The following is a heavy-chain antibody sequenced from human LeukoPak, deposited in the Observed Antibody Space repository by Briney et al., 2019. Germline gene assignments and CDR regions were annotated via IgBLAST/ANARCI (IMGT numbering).Heavy chain of an antibody. J-gene: IGHJ3*02. D-gene: IGHD3-3*01. V-gene: IGHV3-23*01. CDR1: GFTFSSYG. Sequence: GGSLRLSCAASGFTFSSYGMHWVRQAPGKGLEWVSAISGSGGSTYYADSVKGRFTISRDNSKNTLYLQMNSLRAEDTAVYYCARKAYDFWSAQGAFDIWGQGTMVTVSS. CDR2: ISGSGGST. CDR3: ARKAYDFWSAQGAFDI.